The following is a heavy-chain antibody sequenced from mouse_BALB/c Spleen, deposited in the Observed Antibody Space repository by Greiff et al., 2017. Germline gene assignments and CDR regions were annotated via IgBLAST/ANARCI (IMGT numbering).Heavy chain of an antibody. Sequence: QVQLQQSGPGLVQPSQSLSITCTVSGFSLTSYGVHWVRQSPGKGLEWLGVIWSGGSTDYNAAFISRLSISKDNSKSQVFFKMNSLQANDTAIYYCARTYYRYDVGAYGYFDVWGAGTTVTVSS. CDR3: ARTYYRYDVGAYGYFDV. CDR1: GFSLTSYG. CDR2: IWSGGST. J-gene: IGHJ1*01. V-gene: IGHV2-2*02. D-gene: IGHD2-14*01.